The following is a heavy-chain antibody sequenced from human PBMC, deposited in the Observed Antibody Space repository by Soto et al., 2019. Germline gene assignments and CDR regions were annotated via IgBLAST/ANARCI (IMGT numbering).Heavy chain of an antibody. V-gene: IGHV1-8*02. D-gene: IGHD2-2*01. Sequence: ASVKVSCKASGYTFTSYGINWVRQATGQGLEWMGWMNPNSGNTAYAQKFQGRVTMTRNTSISTAYMELSSLGSEDTAVYYCARSRYCTSSSCYVSWFDPWGQGTPVTVSS. CDR1: GYTFTSYG. CDR3: ARSRYCTSSSCYVSWFDP. J-gene: IGHJ5*02. CDR2: MNPNSGNT.